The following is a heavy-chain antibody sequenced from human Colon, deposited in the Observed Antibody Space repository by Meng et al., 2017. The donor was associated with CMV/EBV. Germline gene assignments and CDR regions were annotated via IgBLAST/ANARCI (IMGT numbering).Heavy chain of an antibody. J-gene: IGHJ3*02. CDR3: AKGLNSGSRYNAFDI. V-gene: IGHV3-53*01. CDR2: VYYGGTT. D-gene: IGHD3-22*01. Sequence: GESLKISCAASGFTVSSYYMSWVRQAPGKGLEWVSSVYYGGTTHYADSVKGRFTISRDTSMDTLYLQLNNLRVEDTAVYYCAKGLNSGSRYNAFDILGQGTVVTVSS. CDR1: GFTVSSYY.